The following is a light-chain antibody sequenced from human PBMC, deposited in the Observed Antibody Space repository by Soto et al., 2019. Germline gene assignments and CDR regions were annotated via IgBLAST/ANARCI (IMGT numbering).Light chain of an antibody. CDR1: QSLLHSNGYNY. CDR2: LGS. J-gene: IGKJ2*01. CDR3: MQALQTPYT. Sequence: DIVMTQSPLSLPVTPGEPASISCRSSQSLLHSNGYNYLDWFLQKPGQSPQLLRYLGSNRDSGVPDRFSGSGSGTDFTLKISRVEAEDVGVYYCMQALQTPYTFGQGTKLEIK. V-gene: IGKV2-28*01.